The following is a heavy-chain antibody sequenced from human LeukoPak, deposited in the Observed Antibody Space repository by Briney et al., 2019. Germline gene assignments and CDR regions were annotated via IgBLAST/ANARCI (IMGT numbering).Heavy chain of an antibody. Sequence: PSETLSLTCTVSGGSISSYYWSWIRQPPGKGLEWIGYIYTSGSTNYNPSLKSRVTISVDTSKNQFSLKLSSVAAADTAVYYCARDANPIEGSSWYDYWGQGTLVTVSS. CDR1: GGSISSYY. J-gene: IGHJ4*02. V-gene: IGHV4-4*09. CDR2: IYTSGST. D-gene: IGHD6-13*01. CDR3: ARDANPIEGSSWYDY.